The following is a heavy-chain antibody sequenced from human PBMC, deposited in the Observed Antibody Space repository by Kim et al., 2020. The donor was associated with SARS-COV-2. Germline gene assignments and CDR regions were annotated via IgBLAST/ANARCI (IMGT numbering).Heavy chain of an antibody. J-gene: IGHJ4*02. CDR3: AKGGYYYGSGSTPL. V-gene: IGHV3-43*02. CDR2: ISGDGGST. CDR1: GFPFDDYA. D-gene: IGHD3-10*01. Sequence: GGSLRLSCAASGFPFDDYAMHWVRQAPGKGLEWVSLISGDGGSTYYADSVKGRFTISRDNSKNSLYLQMNSLRTEDTALYYCAKGGYYYGSGSTPLGGQGTLVTVSS.